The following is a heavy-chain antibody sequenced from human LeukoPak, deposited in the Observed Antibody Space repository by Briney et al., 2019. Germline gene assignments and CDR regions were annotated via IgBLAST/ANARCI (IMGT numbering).Heavy chain of an antibody. D-gene: IGHD3-10*01. CDR3: ARERGSRKGNNWFDP. J-gene: IGHJ5*02. CDR2: ISGSGGST. V-gene: IGHV3-23*01. CDR1: GFTFSSYA. Sequence: PGASLRLSCAASGFTFSSYAMSWVRQAPGKGLEWVSAISGSGGSTYYADSVKGRFTISRDNSKNTLYLQMNSLRAEDTAVYYCARERGSRKGNNWFDPWGQGTLVTVSS.